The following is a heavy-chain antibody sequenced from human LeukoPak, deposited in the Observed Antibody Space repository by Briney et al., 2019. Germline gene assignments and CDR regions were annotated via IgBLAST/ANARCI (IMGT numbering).Heavy chain of an antibody. CDR1: GFTFSSYG. Sequence: GGSLRLSCAASGFTFSSYGMNWVRQAPGKGLEWVSSIGGSRTYIHYADSVKGRFTISRDNAKNSLYLQMNSLRAEDTAVYYCALISEGDYWGQGTLVTVSS. J-gene: IGHJ4*02. CDR3: ALISEGDY. V-gene: IGHV3-21*01. CDR2: IGGSRTYI.